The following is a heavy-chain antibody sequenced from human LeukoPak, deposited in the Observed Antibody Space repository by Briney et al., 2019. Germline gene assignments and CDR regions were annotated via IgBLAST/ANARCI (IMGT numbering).Heavy chain of an antibody. J-gene: IGHJ4*02. D-gene: IGHD6-13*01. CDR3: ALSPIGAAGTWSGLFDY. CDR2: ISPSGST. Sequence: PSETLSLTCAVSGYSISSGYYWGWIRQPPGKGLEWIGSISPSGSTFYNPSLKSRVTISVDTSKNQFSLKLRSVTAADTAVYYCALSPIGAAGTWSGLFDYWGQGTLVTVSS. V-gene: IGHV4-38-2*01. CDR1: GYSISSGYY.